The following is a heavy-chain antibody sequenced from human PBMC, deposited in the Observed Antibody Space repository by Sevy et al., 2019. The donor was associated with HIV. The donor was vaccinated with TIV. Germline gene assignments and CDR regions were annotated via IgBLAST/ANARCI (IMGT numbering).Heavy chain of an antibody. V-gene: IGHV1-69*11. Sequence: ASVKVSCKASGGAFNSYAITWLRQARGQGLEWMGQIIPILRTANYAHNFQGRVTITADESTRTAYMELSSLRSDDTAVYFCARGLLLSGKLNYFDSWGQGTLVTVSS. J-gene: IGHJ4*02. CDR2: IIPILRTA. D-gene: IGHD3-10*01. CDR3: ARGLLLSGKLNYFDS. CDR1: GGAFNSYA.